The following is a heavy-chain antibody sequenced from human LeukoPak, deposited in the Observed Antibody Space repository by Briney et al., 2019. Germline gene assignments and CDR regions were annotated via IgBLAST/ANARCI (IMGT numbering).Heavy chain of an antibody. Sequence: PGGSLRLSCAASGFSFSSYEMNWVRQAPGKGLEWVSSIRGLDGSTYYADSVKGRFTISRDNSKNTVYLQMNSLRAEDTAVYHCAKDSVRGYSGYGNDGFDVWGQGTMVTVSS. D-gene: IGHD5-12*01. CDR3: AKDSVRGYSGYGNDGFDV. CDR1: GFSFSSYE. J-gene: IGHJ3*01. V-gene: IGHV3-23*01. CDR2: IRGLDGST.